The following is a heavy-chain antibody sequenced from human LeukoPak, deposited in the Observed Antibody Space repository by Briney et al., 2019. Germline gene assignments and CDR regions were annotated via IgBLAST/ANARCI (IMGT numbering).Heavy chain of an antibody. CDR1: GGSISSYY. J-gene: IGHJ5*02. CDR3: ARLGDQGWFDP. Sequence: SETLSLTCTVSGGSISSYYWSWIRQPPGKGLEWIGYIYYSGSTNYNPSLKSLVTISVDTSKNQFSLKLNSVTAADTAVYYCARLGDQGWFDPWGQGTLVTVSS. CDR2: IYYSGST. V-gene: IGHV4-59*01. D-gene: IGHD2-2*01.